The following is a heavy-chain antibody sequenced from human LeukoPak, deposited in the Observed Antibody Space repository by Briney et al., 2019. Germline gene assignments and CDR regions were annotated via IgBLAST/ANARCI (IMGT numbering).Heavy chain of an antibody. D-gene: IGHD6-13*01. V-gene: IGHV3-53*01. J-gene: IGHJ2*01. Sequence: PGGSLRLSCAASGFTVSSNYMSWVRQAPGKGLEWVSVIYSGGSTYYADSVKGRFTISRDNSKNTLYLQMNSLRAEDTAVYYCARVSSSWYQDWYFDLWGRGTLVTVSS. CDR3: ARVSSSWYQDWYFDL. CDR2: IYSGGST. CDR1: GFTVSSNY.